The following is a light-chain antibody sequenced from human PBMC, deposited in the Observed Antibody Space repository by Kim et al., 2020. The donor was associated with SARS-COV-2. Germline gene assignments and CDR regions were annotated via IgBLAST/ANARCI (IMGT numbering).Light chain of an antibody. CDR3: AAWDDSLSGRLV. CDR1: SSNIGSNY. CDR2: RNN. Sequence: RVTIPCSGSSSNIGSNYVYWYQQLPGTAPKLLIYRNNQRPSGVPDRFSGSKSGTSASLAISGLRSEDETDYYCAAWDDSLSGRLVFGGGTKLTVL. J-gene: IGLJ2*01. V-gene: IGLV1-47*01.